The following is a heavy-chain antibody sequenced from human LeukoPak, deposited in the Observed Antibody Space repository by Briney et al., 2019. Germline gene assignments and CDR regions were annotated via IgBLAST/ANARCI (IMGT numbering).Heavy chain of an antibody. Sequence: PGGSLRLSCAASGFTFSNYWMSWVRQAPGKGLEWVANIKQDGSEKYYVNSVKGRFTISRDNAKNSLYLQMNSLRAEDTAVYYCAKDLWDSSSSRNWFDPWGQGTLVTVSS. V-gene: IGHV3-7*01. CDR3: AKDLWDSSSSRNWFDP. CDR2: IKQDGSEK. J-gene: IGHJ5*02. D-gene: IGHD6-6*01. CDR1: GFTFSNYW.